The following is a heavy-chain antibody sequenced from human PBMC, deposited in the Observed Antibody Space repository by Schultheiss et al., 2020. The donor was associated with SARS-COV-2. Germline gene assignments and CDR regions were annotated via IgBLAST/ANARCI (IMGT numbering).Heavy chain of an antibody. CDR1: GGSFSGYY. V-gene: IGHV4-34*01. Sequence: SETLSLTCAVYGGSFSGYYWSWIRQPPGKGLEWIGEIYHSGSTYYNPSLKSRVTISVDTSKNQFSLKLSSVTAADTAVYYCARQGLGYSFDYWGQGTLVTVSS. D-gene: IGHD2-21*01. CDR2: IYHSGST. CDR3: ARQGLGYSFDY. J-gene: IGHJ4*02.